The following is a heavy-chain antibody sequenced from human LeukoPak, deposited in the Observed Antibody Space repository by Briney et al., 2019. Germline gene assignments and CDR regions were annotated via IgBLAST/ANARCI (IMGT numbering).Heavy chain of an antibody. CDR1: GFTFTTYD. CDR2: MNPNSGNT. Sequence: GASVKVSCKASGFTFTTYDINWVRQAIGQGLEWMGRMNPNSGNTNYAQKFQERVTITRDMSTSTAYMELSSLRSEDTAVYYCAARTYYYDSSGSSFDYWGQGTLVTVSS. CDR3: AARTYYYDSSGSSFDY. D-gene: IGHD3-22*01. J-gene: IGHJ4*02. V-gene: IGHV1-8*01.